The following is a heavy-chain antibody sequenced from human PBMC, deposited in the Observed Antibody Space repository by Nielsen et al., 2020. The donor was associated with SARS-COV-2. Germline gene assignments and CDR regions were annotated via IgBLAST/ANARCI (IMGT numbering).Heavy chain of an antibody. J-gene: IGHJ4*02. CDR1: GGTFSSYA. CDR2: ISANNGNT. CDR3: ARGGDYYDSSGYYI. D-gene: IGHD3-22*01. Sequence: ASVKVSCKASGGTFSSYAISWVRQAPGQGLEWMGWISANNGNTNYAQKLQGRVTMTTDTSTSTAYMELRSLRSDDTAVYYCARGGDYYDSSGYYIWGQGTLVTVSS. V-gene: IGHV1-18*01.